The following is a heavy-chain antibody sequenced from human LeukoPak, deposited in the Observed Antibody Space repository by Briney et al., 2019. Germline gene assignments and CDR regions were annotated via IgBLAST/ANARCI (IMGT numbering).Heavy chain of an antibody. V-gene: IGHV4-38-2*02. D-gene: IGHD3-22*01. Sequence: SETLSLTCTVSGYSISSGYYWGWIRQPPGKGLEWIGEINHSGSTNYNPSLKSRVTISVDTSKNQFSLKLSSVTAADTAVYYCARRSYYYDSGTRLYYYYYYMDVWGKGTTVTISS. CDR1: GYSISSGYY. CDR2: INHSGST. J-gene: IGHJ6*03. CDR3: ARRSYYYDSGTRLYYYYYYMDV.